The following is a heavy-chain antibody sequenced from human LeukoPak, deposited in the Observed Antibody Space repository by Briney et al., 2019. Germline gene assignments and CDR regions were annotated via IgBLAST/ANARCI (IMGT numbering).Heavy chain of an antibody. Sequence: GGSLRLSCAASGFTFSSYSMNWVRQAPGKGLEWVSFISSSSAHIIYADPVKGRFTISRDNPRNSLYLQMNSLRAEDTAVYYCARDIGGSYTAIDYWGQGTLVTVSS. CDR2: ISSSSAHI. CDR3: ARDIGGSYTAIDY. V-gene: IGHV3-21*01. CDR1: GFTFSSYS. D-gene: IGHD1-26*01. J-gene: IGHJ4*02.